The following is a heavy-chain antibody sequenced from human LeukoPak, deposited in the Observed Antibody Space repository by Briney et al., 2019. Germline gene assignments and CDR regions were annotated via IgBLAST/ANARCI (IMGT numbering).Heavy chain of an antibody. CDR2: INPNSGGT. CDR1: GYTFTGYY. D-gene: IGHD6-19*01. V-gene: IGHV1-2*04. Sequence: ASVKVSCKASGYTFTGYYMHWVRRAPGQGLEWMGWINPNSGGTNYAQKFQGWVTMTRDTSISTAYMELSRLRSDDTAVYYCAREIAVAGTRAFDIWGQGTMVTVSS. CDR3: AREIAVAGTRAFDI. J-gene: IGHJ3*02.